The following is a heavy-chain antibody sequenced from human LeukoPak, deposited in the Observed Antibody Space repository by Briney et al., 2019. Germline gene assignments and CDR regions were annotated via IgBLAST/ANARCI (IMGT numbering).Heavy chain of an antibody. D-gene: IGHD3-16*01. Sequence: GGSLRLSCAASGYTFGSYWMYWVRQAPGKGLVWVSRINNDGSSTIYADSVKGRFTISRDNAKNTLYLQMNSLRDDDPAVYYCVRDNGGEHLWGQGTLVTVSS. CDR1: GYTFGSYW. CDR3: VRDNGGEHL. CDR2: INNDGSST. J-gene: IGHJ4*02. V-gene: IGHV3-74*01.